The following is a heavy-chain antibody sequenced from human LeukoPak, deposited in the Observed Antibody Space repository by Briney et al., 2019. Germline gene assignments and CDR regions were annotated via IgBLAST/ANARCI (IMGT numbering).Heavy chain of an antibody. V-gene: IGHV3-66*01. CDR3: ASSRDYGDYEGNWFDP. D-gene: IGHD4-17*01. CDR1: GFTVSSNY. Sequence: GGSLRLSCAASGFTVSSNYMSWVRRAPGKGLEWVSVIYSGGSTYYADSVKGRFTISRDNSKNTLYLQMNSLRAEDTAVYYCASSRDYGDYEGNWFDPWGQGTLVTVSS. J-gene: IGHJ5*02. CDR2: IYSGGST.